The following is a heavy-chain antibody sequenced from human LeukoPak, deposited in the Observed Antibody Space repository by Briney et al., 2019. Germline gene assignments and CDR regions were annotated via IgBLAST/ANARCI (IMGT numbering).Heavy chain of an antibody. Sequence: ASVKVSCKASGYTFIAYYMFWVRQAPGQGLEWMGWVNPNSGATGHAQKFQGRVTMTRDTSISTSYMEVTGLRSDDTAVYFCARDGYCRGSSCPFQHWGQGTMVTVSS. CDR3: ARDGYCRGSSCPFQH. CDR2: VNPNSGAT. V-gene: IGHV1-2*02. CDR1: GYTFIAYY. D-gene: IGHD2-2*03. J-gene: IGHJ1*01.